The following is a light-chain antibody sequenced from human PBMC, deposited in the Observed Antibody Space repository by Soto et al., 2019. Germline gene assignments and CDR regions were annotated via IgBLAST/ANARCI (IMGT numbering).Light chain of an antibody. J-gene: IGLJ1*01. CDR1: SSDIGGHNY. CDR3: SSYTSSSTLEV. V-gene: IGLV2-14*03. CDR2: DVS. Sequence: QSALTQPASVSGSPGQSITIPCTGTSSDIGGHNYVSWYQQHPGKAPKLMIYDVSNRPSGVSNRFSGSKSGNTASLTISGLQAEDEAAYYCSSYTSSSTLEVFGTGTKLTVL.